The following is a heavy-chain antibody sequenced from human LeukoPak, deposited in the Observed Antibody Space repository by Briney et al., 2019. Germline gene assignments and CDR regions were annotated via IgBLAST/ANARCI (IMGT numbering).Heavy chain of an antibody. CDR2: IYTSGSA. CDR3: AREDPKRDYFGSGSYNY. Sequence: SETLSLTCTVSGGSINSGSYYWSWIRQPAGKGLEWIGRIYTSGSANYNSSLRSRVTISIDTSKNQFSLKLSSVTAADTAVYYCAREDPKRDYFGSGSYNYWGQGTLVTVSS. J-gene: IGHJ4*02. D-gene: IGHD3-10*01. CDR1: GGSINSGSYY. V-gene: IGHV4-61*02.